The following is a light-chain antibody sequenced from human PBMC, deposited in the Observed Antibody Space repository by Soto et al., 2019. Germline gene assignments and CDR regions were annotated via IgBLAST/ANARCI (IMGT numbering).Light chain of an antibody. CDR1: QGISSW. CDR2: DAS. J-gene: IGKJ5*01. CDR3: QQYNNWPIT. V-gene: IGKV1-12*01. Sequence: DIQMTPSPSSVSASVVDRVTITCRASQGISSWLAWYQQKPGKAPKLLIYDASSLESGVPSRFSGSGSGTEFTLTISSLQSEDFEIYYCQQYNNWPITFGQGTRLEIK.